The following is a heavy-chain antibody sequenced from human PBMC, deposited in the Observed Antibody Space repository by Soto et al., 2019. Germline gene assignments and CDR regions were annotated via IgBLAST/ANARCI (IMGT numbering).Heavy chain of an antibody. CDR3: AREGYSSSSFYYHYYMDV. J-gene: IGHJ6*03. Sequence: PGGSLRLSCAASGFTFSSYSMNWVRQAPGKGLEWVSSISSSSSYIYYADSVKGRFTISRDNAKNSLYLQMNSLRAEDTAVYYCAREGYSSSSFYYHYYMDVWGKGTTVTVSS. CDR2: ISSSSSYI. D-gene: IGHD6-6*01. V-gene: IGHV3-21*01. CDR1: GFTFSSYS.